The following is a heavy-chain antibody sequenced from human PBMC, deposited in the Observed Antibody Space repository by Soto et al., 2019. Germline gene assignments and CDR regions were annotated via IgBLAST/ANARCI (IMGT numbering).Heavy chain of an antibody. CDR3: ARDLVVVVTAIRMHYYGMDV. CDR1: GFTFSDYY. D-gene: IGHD2-21*02. V-gene: IGHV3-11*01. Sequence: QVQLVESGGGLVKPGGSLRLSCAASGFTFSDYYMSWIRQAPGKGLEWVSYISSSGSTIYYADSVKGRFTISRDNAKNSLYLQMNSLRAEDTAVYYCARDLVVVVTAIRMHYYGMDVWGQGTTVTVSS. J-gene: IGHJ6*02. CDR2: ISSSGSTI.